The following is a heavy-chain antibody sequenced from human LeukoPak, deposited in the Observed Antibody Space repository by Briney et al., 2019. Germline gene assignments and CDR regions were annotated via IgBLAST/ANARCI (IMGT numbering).Heavy chain of an antibody. CDR1: GYTFTSYY. J-gene: IGHJ4*02. V-gene: IGHV1-46*01. CDR3: ARDSGWWMFDY. CDR2: INPSGGST. D-gene: IGHD6-19*01. Sequence: VSVKVSCKASGYTFTSYYIHWVRQAPGQGLEWMGIINPSGGSTSYAQKFQGRVTMTRDTSTSTVYMELSSLRSEDTAVYYCARDSGWWMFDYWGQGTLVTVSS.